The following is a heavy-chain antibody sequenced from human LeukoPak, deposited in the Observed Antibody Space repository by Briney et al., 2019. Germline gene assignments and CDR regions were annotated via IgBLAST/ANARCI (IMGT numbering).Heavy chain of an antibody. CDR2: INTDGSST. D-gene: IGHD3-22*01. J-gene: IGHJ4*02. Sequence: GGSLRLSCAASGFTFSSYWMHWVRQAPGKGLVWVSRINTDGSSTSYADSVKGRFTISRDNAKNTLYLQMNSLRAEDTAIYYCAKVSQYYESSGYIDNWGQGTLVTVSS. CDR1: GFTFSSYW. CDR3: AKVSQYYESSGYIDN. V-gene: IGHV3-74*01.